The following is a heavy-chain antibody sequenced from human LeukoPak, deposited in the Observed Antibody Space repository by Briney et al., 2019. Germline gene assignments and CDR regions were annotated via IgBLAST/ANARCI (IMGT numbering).Heavy chain of an antibody. CDR1: GYTFTSYY. Sequence: ASVKGSCKASGYTFTSYYMHWVRQAPGQGLEWMGIINPSGGSTSYAQKFQGRVTMTRDMSTSTVYMELSSLRSEDTAVYYCALIVGATPVDYWGQGTLVTVSS. CDR2: INPSGGST. D-gene: IGHD1-26*01. CDR3: ALIVGATPVDY. V-gene: IGHV1-46*01. J-gene: IGHJ4*02.